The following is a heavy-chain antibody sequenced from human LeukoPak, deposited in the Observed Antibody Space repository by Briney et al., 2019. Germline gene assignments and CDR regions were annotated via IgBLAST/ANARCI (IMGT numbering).Heavy chain of an antibody. CDR2: IWYDGSNK. CDR1: GFIFSSYA. Sequence: GGSLRLSCAASGFIFSSYAMHWVRQAPGKGLEWVAIIWYDGSNKSYADSVKGRFTIPRDNSNNTLYLQMNSLTVKETAVYYCARDPSGWKDGYDYYYYAMDVWGQGTTVTVSS. D-gene: IGHD6-25*01. J-gene: IGHJ6*02. V-gene: IGHV3-33*01. CDR3: ARDPSGWKDGYDYYYYAMDV.